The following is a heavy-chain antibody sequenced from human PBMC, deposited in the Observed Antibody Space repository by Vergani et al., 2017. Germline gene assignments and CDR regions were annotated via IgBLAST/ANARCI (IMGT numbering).Heavy chain of an antibody. V-gene: IGHV3-33*08. CDR3: ARWGNEKRRDS. CDR1: GFTFSSYA. Sequence: QVQLVESGGGVVQPGRSLRLSCAASGFTFSSYAMHWVRQAPGKGLGWVAVIWYDGSNKYYGDSVKGRFTISRDNSKNTLYLQMNSLRVEDTAVYYCARWGNEKRRDSWGQGTLVTVSS. J-gene: IGHJ5*01. D-gene: IGHD1-1*01. CDR2: IWYDGSNK.